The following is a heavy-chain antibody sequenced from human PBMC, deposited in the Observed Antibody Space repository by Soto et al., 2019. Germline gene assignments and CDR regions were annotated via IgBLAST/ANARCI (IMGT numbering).Heavy chain of an antibody. CDR3: AKDRGVRDGLDV. CDR1: GFTFSNYG. Sequence: QVQLVESGGGVVQPGGSVRLSCEASGFTFSNYGVHWVRQAPGSGLEWVARISYDGNNQYYADAVKGRFAISRDNSKDTLYLEMTSLRSEDRAIYDCAKDRGVRDGLDVWGQGTTVT. V-gene: IGHV3-30*02. D-gene: IGHD3-10*01. J-gene: IGHJ6*02. CDR2: ISYDGNNQ.